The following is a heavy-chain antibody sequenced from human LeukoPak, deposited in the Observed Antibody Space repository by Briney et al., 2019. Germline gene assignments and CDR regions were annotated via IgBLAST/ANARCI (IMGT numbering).Heavy chain of an antibody. CDR3: ARSTPAYSYGVDY. Sequence: GGPLRLSCAASGFTFSSYAMHWVRQAPGKGLEWVTLMSYDGSNKYYTDSVKGRFTISRDNSKDTLYLQMNSLRAEDTAVYYCARSTPAYSYGVDYWGQGTLVTVSS. J-gene: IGHJ4*02. CDR1: GFTFSSYA. CDR2: MSYDGSNK. V-gene: IGHV3-30-3*01. D-gene: IGHD5-18*01.